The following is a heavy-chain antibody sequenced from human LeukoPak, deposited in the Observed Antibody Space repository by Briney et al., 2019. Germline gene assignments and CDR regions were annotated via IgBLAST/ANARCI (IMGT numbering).Heavy chain of an antibody. Sequence: GGSLRLSCAASGFTFSSYSMNWVRQAPGKGLEWVSSISSSSSYIHSADSVRGRFTISRDNAKNSLFLQMNSLRAEDTAVYYCARDEWGYAFDIWGQGTMVTVSS. J-gene: IGHJ3*02. V-gene: IGHV3-21*01. D-gene: IGHD2-15*01. CDR1: GFTFSSYS. CDR2: ISSSSSYI. CDR3: ARDEWGYAFDI.